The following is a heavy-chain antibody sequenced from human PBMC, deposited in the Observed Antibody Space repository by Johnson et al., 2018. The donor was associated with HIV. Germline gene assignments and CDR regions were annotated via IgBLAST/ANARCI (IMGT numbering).Heavy chain of an antibody. D-gene: IGHD3-10*01. CDR3: ASVLGRGWFGEPGDAFDI. Sequence: VQLVESGGGVVQPGKSLRLSCAASGFSFNDYGMNWVRQVPGKGLEWVSGINWNGDSIAYVDSVKGRFTISRDNAENSLYLQMNSLRAEDTALYYCASVLGRGWFGEPGDAFDIWGQGTMVTVSS. CDR1: GFSFNDYG. CDR2: INWNGDSI. J-gene: IGHJ3*02. V-gene: IGHV3-20*04.